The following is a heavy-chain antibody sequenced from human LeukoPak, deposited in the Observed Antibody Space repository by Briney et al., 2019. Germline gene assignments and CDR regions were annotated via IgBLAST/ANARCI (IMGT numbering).Heavy chain of an antibody. CDR1: GFTFDDYA. CDR3: AKGSSWYLQDFDY. V-gene: IGHV3-9*01. D-gene: IGHD6-13*01. Sequence: GGSLRLSCAASGFTFDDYAMHWVRQAPGKGLEWVSGISWNSGSIGYADSVKGRFTISRDNAKNSLYLQMNSLRAEDTALYYCAKGSSWYLQDFDYWGQGTLVTVSS. CDR2: ISWNSGSI. J-gene: IGHJ4*02.